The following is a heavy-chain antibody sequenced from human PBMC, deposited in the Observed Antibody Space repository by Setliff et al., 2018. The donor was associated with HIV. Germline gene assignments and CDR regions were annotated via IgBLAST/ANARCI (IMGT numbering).Heavy chain of an antibody. CDR3: ARGRGRHCSGGSCYSGGVDY. CDR2: VNHSGST. CDR1: GFTFSSAW. J-gene: IGHJ4*02. Sequence: SETLRLSCAASGFTFSSAWMGWVRQPPGKGLEWIGEVNHSGSTNYNPSLKSRVTISVDTSKNQFSLKLSSVTGADTAVYYCARGRGRHCSGGSCYSGGVDYWGQGTLVTVSS. D-gene: IGHD2-15*01. V-gene: IGHV4-34*01.